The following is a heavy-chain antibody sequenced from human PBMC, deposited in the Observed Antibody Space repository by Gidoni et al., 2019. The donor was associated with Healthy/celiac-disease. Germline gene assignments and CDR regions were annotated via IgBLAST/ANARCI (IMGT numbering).Heavy chain of an antibody. CDR1: GYTFTGYY. Sequence: QVQLVQSGAEVKKPGASVKVSCKASGYTFTGYYMHWVRQAPGQGLEWMGWINPNSGGTNYAQKFQGRVIMTRDTSISTAYMELSRLRSDDTAVYYCAREELVFATYYDFWSGYSKPPDYWGQGTLVTVSS. CDR2: INPNSGGT. D-gene: IGHD3-3*01. J-gene: IGHJ4*02. CDR3: AREELVFATYYDFWSGYSKPPDY. V-gene: IGHV1-2*02.